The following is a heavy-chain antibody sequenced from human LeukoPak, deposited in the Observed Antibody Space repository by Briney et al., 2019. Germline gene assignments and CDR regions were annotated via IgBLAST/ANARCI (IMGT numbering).Heavy chain of an antibody. CDR2: IRYDGRNK. V-gene: IGHV3-30*02. CDR1: GLTFSSYG. D-gene: IGHD6-13*01. J-gene: IGHJ4*02. Sequence: GGSLRLSCAASGLTFSSYGMHWVRQAPGKGLEWVAFIRYDGRNKYYADSVKGRFTISRDNSKNTLYLQMNSLRAEDTAVYYCARFIAAPYYFDYWGRGTLVTVSS. CDR3: ARFIAAPYYFDY.